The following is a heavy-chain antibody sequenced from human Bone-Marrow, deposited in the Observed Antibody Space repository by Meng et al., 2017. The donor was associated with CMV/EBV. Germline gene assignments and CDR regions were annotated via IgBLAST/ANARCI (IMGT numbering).Heavy chain of an antibody. CDR2: IIPILGIA. CDR1: GGTFSSYA. Sequence: SVKVSCKASGGTFSSYAISWVRQAPGQGLEWMGGIIPILGIANYAQKFQGRVTITADKSTSTAYMELSSLRSEDTAVYYCARETGSKDFDYWGQGTLVTVSS. J-gene: IGHJ4*02. D-gene: IGHD1-1*01. V-gene: IGHV1-69*10. CDR3: ARETGSKDFDY.